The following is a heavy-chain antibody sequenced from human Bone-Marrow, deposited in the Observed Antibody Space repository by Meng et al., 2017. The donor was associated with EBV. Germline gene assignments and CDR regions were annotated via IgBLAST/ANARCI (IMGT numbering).Heavy chain of an antibody. D-gene: IGHD2-2*01. CDR2: ISGSGGST. CDR3: AKDFRDCSSTSCYLSGFDY. Sequence: EVQLLESXXGLVPPGGXLRLSCAASGFTFSSYAMSWVRQAPGKGLEWVSAISGSGGSTYYADSVKGRFTISRDNSKNTLYLQMNSLRAEDTAVYYCAKDFRDCSSTSCYLSGFDYWGQGTLVSVSS. V-gene: IGHV3-23*01. CDR1: GFTFSSYA. J-gene: IGHJ4*02.